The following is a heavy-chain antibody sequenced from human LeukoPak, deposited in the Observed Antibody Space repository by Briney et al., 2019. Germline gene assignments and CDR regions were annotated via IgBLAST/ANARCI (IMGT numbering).Heavy chain of an antibody. J-gene: IGHJ4*02. V-gene: IGHV1-8*01. CDR1: GYTFTSYD. CDR3: ARGRDRQGYYDILTGPISPINDY. CDR2: MNPNSGNT. D-gene: IGHD3-9*01. Sequence: ASVKVSCKASGYTFTSYDINWVRQATGQGLEWMEWMNPNSGNTGYAQKFQGIVTMTRNTSISRAYMELSSLRSEDTAVYYCARGRDRQGYYDILTGPISPINDYWGQGTLVTVSS.